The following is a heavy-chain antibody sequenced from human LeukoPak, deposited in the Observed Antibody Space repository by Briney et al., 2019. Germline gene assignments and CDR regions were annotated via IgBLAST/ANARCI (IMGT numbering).Heavy chain of an antibody. D-gene: IGHD4-17*01. CDR2: IYHSGST. V-gene: IGHV4-38-2*02. J-gene: IGHJ3*02. CDR3: AREDDYGDSPGAFDI. Sequence: SETLSLTCTVSGYSISSGYYWGWIRQPPGKGLEWIGSIYHSGSTYYNPSLKSRVTISVDTSKNQFSLKLSSVTAADTAVYYCAREDDYGDSPGAFDIWGQGTMVTVSS. CDR1: GYSISSGYY.